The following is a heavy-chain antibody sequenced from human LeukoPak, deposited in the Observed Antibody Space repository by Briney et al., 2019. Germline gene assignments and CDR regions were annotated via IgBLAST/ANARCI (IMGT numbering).Heavy chain of an antibody. Sequence: GESLKISCNSSGYIYTSYWIGWVRQMPGKGLEWMGIIHPGDSDTRYSPSFQGQVTISADKSLSTAYPQWSSLKASDTAMYYCARSITIFGRSDDWGQGTLVTVSS. J-gene: IGHJ4*02. V-gene: IGHV5-51*01. CDR1: GYIYTSYW. CDR3: ARSITIFGRSDD. CDR2: IHPGDSDT. D-gene: IGHD3-3*01.